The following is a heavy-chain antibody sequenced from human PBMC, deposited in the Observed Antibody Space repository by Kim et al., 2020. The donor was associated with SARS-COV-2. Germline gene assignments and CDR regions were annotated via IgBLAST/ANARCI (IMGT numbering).Heavy chain of an antibody. V-gene: IGHV3-53*01. D-gene: IGHD6-19*01. CDR2: IYSGGST. CDR3: ARLGYTGGVAGKVSWFDP. Sequence: GGSLRLSCAASGFTVSSNYMSWVRQAPGKGLEWVSVIYSGGSTYYADSVKGRFTISRDNSKNTLYLQMNSLRAEDTAVYYCARLGYTGGVAGKVSWFDPWGQGTLVTVSS. J-gene: IGHJ5*02. CDR1: GFTVSSNY.